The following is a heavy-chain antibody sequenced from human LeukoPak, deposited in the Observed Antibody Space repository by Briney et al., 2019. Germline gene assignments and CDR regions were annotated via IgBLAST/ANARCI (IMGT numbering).Heavy chain of an antibody. D-gene: IGHD3-22*01. Sequence: ASVKVSCKASGYTFTSYAMNWVRQAPGQGLEWMGWINTYTGNPTYAQGFTGRFVFSLDTSVSTAYLQISSLRAEDTAVYYCARWDYDSSGYALYYFDYWGQGTLVTVSS. CDR1: GYTFTSYA. J-gene: IGHJ4*02. CDR3: ARWDYDSSGYALYYFDY. CDR2: INTYTGNP. V-gene: IGHV7-4-1*02.